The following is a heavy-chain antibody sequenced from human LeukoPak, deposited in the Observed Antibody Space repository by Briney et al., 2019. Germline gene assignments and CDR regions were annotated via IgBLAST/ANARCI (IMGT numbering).Heavy chain of an antibody. CDR2: IYYTGST. J-gene: IGHJ5*02. CDR3: ACGKATYWFDP. CDR1: GDSVNSGGYF. Sequence: SQTLSLTCTVSGDSVNSGGYFWSWIRQHPEKGLEWIVYIYYTGSTSYNPSLKSRVTISLDASENQFSLTLASVTAAGTAVYYCACGKATYWFDPWGQGTLVTVSS. V-gene: IGHV4-31*03. D-gene: IGHD6-25*01.